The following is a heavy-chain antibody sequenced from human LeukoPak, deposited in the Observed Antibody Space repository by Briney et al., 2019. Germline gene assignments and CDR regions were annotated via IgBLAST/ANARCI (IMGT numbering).Heavy chain of an antibody. Sequence: SETLSLTCTVSGGSISSGGYYWSWIRQHPGKGLEWIGYIYYSGSTYYNPSLKSRVTISVDTSKNQFSLKLSSVTAADTAVYYCARTPGDYGDFVFDYWGQGTLVTVSS. CDR3: ARTPGDYGDFVFDY. V-gene: IGHV4-31*03. CDR2: IYYSGST. CDR1: GGSISSGGYY. D-gene: IGHD4-17*01. J-gene: IGHJ4*02.